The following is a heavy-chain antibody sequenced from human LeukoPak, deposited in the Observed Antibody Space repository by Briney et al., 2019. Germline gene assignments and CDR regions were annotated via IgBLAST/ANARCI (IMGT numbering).Heavy chain of an antibody. CDR2: INHDGSST. V-gene: IGHV3-74*01. Sequence: GGSLRLSCATSGFTFSTFWMHWVRQAPGKGLVWVSRINHDGSSTNYADSVKGRFTISRDNARNSLYLQMDSLTAEDTAVYYCARDPYSGSYGSTYYYFMDVWGKGTTVTISS. CDR3: ARDPYSGSYGSTYYYFMDV. J-gene: IGHJ6*03. CDR1: GFTFSTFW. D-gene: IGHD1-26*01.